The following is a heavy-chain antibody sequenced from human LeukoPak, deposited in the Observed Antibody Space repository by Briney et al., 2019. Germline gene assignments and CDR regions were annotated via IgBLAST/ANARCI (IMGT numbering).Heavy chain of an antibody. CDR3: ASRPLVTPRSGIDY. Sequence: PSETLSLTCSVSGGSISSRSYYWGWIRQPPGTGLEWIGSIYHSGTTYYNPSLKSRVTISVDTSKNQFSLKLSSVTAADTAVYYCASRPLVTPRSGIDYWGQGTLVTVSS. D-gene: IGHD4-23*01. CDR2: IYHSGTT. J-gene: IGHJ4*02. V-gene: IGHV4-39*07. CDR1: GGSISSRSYY.